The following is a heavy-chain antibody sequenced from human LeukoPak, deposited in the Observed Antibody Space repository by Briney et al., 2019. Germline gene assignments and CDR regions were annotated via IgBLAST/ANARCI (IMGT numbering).Heavy chain of an antibody. V-gene: IGHV4-39*07. Sequence: PSETLSLTCTVSGGSISGSFYYWGWIRQPPGKGLEWIGSIYYSGSTYYNPSLKSRVTISVDTSKNQFSLKLNSVTAADTAVYYCARGVQPAYCFDYWGQGTLATVSS. D-gene: IGHD2-15*01. CDR3: ARGVQPAYCFDY. CDR1: GGSISGSFYY. CDR2: IYYSGST. J-gene: IGHJ4*02.